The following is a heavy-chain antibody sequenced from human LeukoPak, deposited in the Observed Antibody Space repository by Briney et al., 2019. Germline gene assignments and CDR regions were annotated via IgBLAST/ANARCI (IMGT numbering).Heavy chain of an antibody. J-gene: IGHJ6*03. CDR1: GYTFTGYG. D-gene: IGHD2-21*01. CDR2: ISAYNGNT. V-gene: IGHV1-18*01. Sequence: ASVKVSCKGSGYTFTGYGISWVRQAPGQGLEWMGWISAYNGNTNYAQKLQGRVTMTTDTSTSTAYMELRSLRSDDTAVYYCARLYCGGDCYRYYYYMDVWGKGTTVTVSS. CDR3: ARLYCGGDCYRYYYYMDV.